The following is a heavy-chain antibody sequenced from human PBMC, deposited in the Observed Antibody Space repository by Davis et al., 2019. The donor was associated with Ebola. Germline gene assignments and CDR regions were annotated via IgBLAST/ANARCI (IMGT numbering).Heavy chain of an antibody. J-gene: IGHJ4*02. Sequence: PGGSLRLSCAASGFTVSSNYTSWVRQAPGKGLEWVSVIYSGGSTYYADSVKGRFTISRDNSKNTLYLQMNSLRAEDTAVYYCARVIGPIEGGYVDYWGQGTLVTVSS. CDR2: IYSGGST. CDR3: ARVIGPIEGGYVDY. D-gene: IGHD2-2*01. V-gene: IGHV3-53*01. CDR1: GFTVSSNY.